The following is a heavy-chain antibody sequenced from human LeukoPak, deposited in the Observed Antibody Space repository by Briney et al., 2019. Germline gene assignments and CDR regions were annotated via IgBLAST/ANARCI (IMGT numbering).Heavy chain of an antibody. CDR3: AKESPNFDY. V-gene: IGHV3-23*01. CDR2: ISGNGDST. J-gene: IGHJ4*02. CDR1: GFTFSSYA. Sequence: GGSLRLSCAASGFTFSSYAMSWVRQAPGKGLEWVSVISGNGDSTYYSDSVKGRFTTSRDNSKNTLYLQMSSLRAEDTAVYYCAKESPNFDYWGQGTLVNVSS.